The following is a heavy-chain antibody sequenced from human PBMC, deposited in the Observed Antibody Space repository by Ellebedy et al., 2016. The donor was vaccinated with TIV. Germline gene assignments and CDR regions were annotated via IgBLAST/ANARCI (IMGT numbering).Heavy chain of an antibody. CDR2: VGGGGIDT. J-gene: IGHJ4*02. CDR3: AARGD. D-gene: IGHD3-10*01. Sequence: PGGSLRLSCAASGFTFSDHYMDWARQAPGKGLEWVSHVGGGGIDTVYAQSVEGRFTISRDNSKNTLYLQMNNLRVEDTAVYYCAARGDWGQGTLVTVSS. V-gene: IGHV3-11*06. CDR1: GFTFSDHY.